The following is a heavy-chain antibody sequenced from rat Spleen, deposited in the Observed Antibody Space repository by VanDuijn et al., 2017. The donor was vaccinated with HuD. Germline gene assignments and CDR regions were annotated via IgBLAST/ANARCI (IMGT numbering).Heavy chain of an antibody. CDR3: TGNRHSPGVLDA. Sequence: QVQLKESGPGLVQPSQTLSLTCTVPGFSFTNYHVSWVRQPPGKGLVWIAAMSSGGGTYFNSALKSRLSISRDTSKSQVFLKMNSLQTEDTAIYFCTGNRHSPGVLDAWGQGASVTVSS. CDR1: GFSFTNYH. CDR2: MSSGGGT. D-gene: IGHD1-4*01. V-gene: IGHV2S12*01. J-gene: IGHJ4*01.